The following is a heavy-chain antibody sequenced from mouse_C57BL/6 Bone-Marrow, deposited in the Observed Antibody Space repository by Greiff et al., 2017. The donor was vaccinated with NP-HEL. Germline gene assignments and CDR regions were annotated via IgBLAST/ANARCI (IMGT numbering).Heavy chain of an antibody. CDR2: IYPGDGDT. V-gene: IGHV1-80*01. J-gene: IGHJ3*01. CDR3: ARGAY. CDR1: GYEFSNYW. Sequence: VQLQQSGAELVKPGASVKISCKASGYEFSNYWMNWVKQRPGKGLEWIGQIYPGDGDTNSNGKFKDKATLTADKSYSTAYMQLSRLTSEDSAVYFCARGAYWGQGTLVTVSA.